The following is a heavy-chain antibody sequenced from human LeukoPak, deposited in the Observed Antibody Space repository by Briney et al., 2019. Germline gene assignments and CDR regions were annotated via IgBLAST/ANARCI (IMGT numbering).Heavy chain of an antibody. J-gene: IGHJ4*02. D-gene: IGHD6-6*01. V-gene: IGHV3-73*01. CDR1: GFTFSGSA. CDR3: TGQEYSSSPGDY. CDR2: IRINANNYAT. Sequence: GGSLRLSCAASGFTFSGSAMHWVRQAPGKGLEWVGRIRINANNYATAYAASVKGRFTISRDDSRNTAYLQMNSLKTEDTAVYYCTGQEYSSSPGDYWGQGTLVTVSS.